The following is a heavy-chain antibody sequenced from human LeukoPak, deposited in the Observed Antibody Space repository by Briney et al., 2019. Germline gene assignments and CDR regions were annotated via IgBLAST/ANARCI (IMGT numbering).Heavy chain of an antibody. J-gene: IGHJ3*02. CDR1: GFTFSSYT. Sequence: GGSLRLSCAASGFTFSSYTMNWVRQAPGKGLEWVSSITSSTSYIYYADSVKGRFTISRDNAKNSLYLQMNSLRVEDTAVYYCARDLGDYVGYDASDIWGQGTMVTVSS. CDR3: ARDLGDYVGYDASDI. V-gene: IGHV3-21*01. D-gene: IGHD4-17*01. CDR2: ITSSTSYI.